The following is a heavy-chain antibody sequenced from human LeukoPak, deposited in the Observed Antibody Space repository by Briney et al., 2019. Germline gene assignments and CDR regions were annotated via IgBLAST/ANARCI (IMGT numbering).Heavy chain of an antibody. V-gene: IGHV1-18*01. CDR2: ISAYNGNT. CDR1: GYTFTSYG. Sequence: GASVTVSCKASGYTFTSYGINWVRQAPGQGLEWMGWISAYNGNTNYAQKLQGRVTMTTDTSTRTAYMELRSLRSEDTAVYYCARDLIVGATATYYYYGMDVWGQGTTVTVSS. CDR3: ARDLIVGATATYYYYGMDV. D-gene: IGHD1-26*01. J-gene: IGHJ6*02.